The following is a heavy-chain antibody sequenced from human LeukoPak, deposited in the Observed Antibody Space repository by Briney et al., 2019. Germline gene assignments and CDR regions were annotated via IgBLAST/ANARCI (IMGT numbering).Heavy chain of an antibody. V-gene: IGHV1-18*01. CDR3: AREQIYFDY. CDR2: ISAYNGNT. CDR1: GGSFSSYA. Sequence: GASVKVSCKASGGSFSSYAISWVRQAPGQGLEWMGWISAYNGNTNYAQKLQGRVTMTTDTSTSTAYMELRSLRSDDTAVYYCAREQIYFDYWGQGTLVTVSS. J-gene: IGHJ4*02.